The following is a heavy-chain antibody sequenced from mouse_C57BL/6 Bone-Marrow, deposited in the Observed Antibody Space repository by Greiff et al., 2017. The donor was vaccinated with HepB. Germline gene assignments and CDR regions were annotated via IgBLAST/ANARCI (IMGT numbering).Heavy chain of an antibody. D-gene: IGHD1-1*01. J-gene: IGHJ4*01. CDR1: GFTFSSYA. CDR3: ARGTPVTTVVATRNMDY. V-gene: IGHV5-4*03. CDR2: ISDGGSYT. Sequence: DVKLVESGGGLVKPGGSLKLSCAASGFTFSSYAMSWVRQTPEKRLEWVATISDGGSYTYYPDNVKGRFTISRDNAKDNLYLQMSHLKSEDTTMYYCARGTPVTTVVATRNMDYWGQGTSVTVAS.